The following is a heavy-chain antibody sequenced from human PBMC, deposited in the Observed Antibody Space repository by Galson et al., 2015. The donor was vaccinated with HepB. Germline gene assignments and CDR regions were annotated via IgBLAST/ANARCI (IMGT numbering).Heavy chain of an antibody. CDR3: ASSYYVSGSWGDLDS. D-gene: IGHD3-10*01. Sequence: SVKVSCKASGHTFTSYAIHWVRQAPGQRLEWMGWINAGNGDTKYSQKFQGGVSISRDTSASSAFVELSSLTSEDTAVYYCASSYYVSGSWGDLDSWGQGTLVTVSS. CDR1: GHTFTSYA. J-gene: IGHJ4*02. V-gene: IGHV1-3*01. CDR2: INAGNGDT.